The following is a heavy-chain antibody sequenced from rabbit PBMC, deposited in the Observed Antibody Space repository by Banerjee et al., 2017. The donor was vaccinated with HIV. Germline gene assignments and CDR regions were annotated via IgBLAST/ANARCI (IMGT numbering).Heavy chain of an antibody. J-gene: IGHJ4*01. CDR2: IYADSGNT. Sequence: QEQLEESGGGLVKPEGSLTLTCTASGFTISGSYWICWVRQAPGKGLEWIACIYADSGNTVYATWAKGRFTISRTSSTTVTVQMTSLTAADTATYFCARVEYAGYAGYGYFDLWGPGTLVTVS. D-gene: IGHD8-1*01. V-gene: IGHV1S45*01. CDR1: GFTISGSYW. CDR3: ARVEYAGYAGYGYFDL.